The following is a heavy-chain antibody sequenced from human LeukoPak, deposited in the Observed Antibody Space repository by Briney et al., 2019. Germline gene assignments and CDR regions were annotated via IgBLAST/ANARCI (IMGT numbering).Heavy chain of an antibody. J-gene: IGHJ4*02. V-gene: IGHV3-30*18. D-gene: IGHD3-10*01. CDR1: GFTFSNYG. CDR3: AKDRGIISDY. CDR2: ISYDARSN. Sequence: GGSLRLSCATSGFTFSNYGMHWVRQVPGKGLEWVAVISYDARSNYHVDSVKGRFTISRDNSKNTLYLQMNSLRVEDTAVYYCAKDRGIISDYWGQGTLVTVSS.